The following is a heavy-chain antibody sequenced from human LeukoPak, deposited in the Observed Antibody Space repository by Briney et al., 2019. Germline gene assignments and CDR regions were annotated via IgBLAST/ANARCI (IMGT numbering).Heavy chain of an antibody. CDR2: IGSSSSYI. V-gene: IGHV3-21*01. J-gene: IGHJ4*02. CDR1: GFTFSSYS. D-gene: IGHD7-27*01. CDR3: ASGLGDY. Sequence: GGSLRLSCAASGFTFSSYSMNWVRQAPGKGLEWVSSIGSSSSYIYYADSVKGRFTISRDNAKNSLYLQMNSLRAEDTAVYYCASGLGDYWGQGTLVTVSS.